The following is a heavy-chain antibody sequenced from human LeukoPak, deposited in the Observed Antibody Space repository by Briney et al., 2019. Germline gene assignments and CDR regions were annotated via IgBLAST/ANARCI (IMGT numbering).Heavy chain of an antibody. CDR3: AREAERGDSSSYYGYYFDY. V-gene: IGHV3-15*01. D-gene: IGHD3-22*01. CDR2: IKSKTDGGTT. CDR1: AFIFNNAW. J-gene: IGHJ4*02. Sequence: GGSLRLSCATSAFIFNNAWMSWVRQAPGKGLEWVGRIKSKTDGGTTDYAAPVKGRFTISRDDSKNTLYLQMNSLKTEDTAVYYCAREAERGDSSSYYGYYFDYWGQGALVTVSS.